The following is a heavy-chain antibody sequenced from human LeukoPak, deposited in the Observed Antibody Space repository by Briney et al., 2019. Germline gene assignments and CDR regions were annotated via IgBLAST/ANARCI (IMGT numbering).Heavy chain of an antibody. V-gene: IGHV1-24*01. Sequence: GASVKVSCKVSGYTLTDLSMHWVRQAPGKRLEWLGGFDPEDGETIYAQKFQGRVTMTEDTSTDTAYMELSSLRSEDTAVYYCATLGWSNYRDYWGQGTLVTVSS. CDR3: ATLGWSNYRDY. D-gene: IGHD3-10*01. CDR1: GYTLTDLS. J-gene: IGHJ4*02. CDR2: FDPEDGET.